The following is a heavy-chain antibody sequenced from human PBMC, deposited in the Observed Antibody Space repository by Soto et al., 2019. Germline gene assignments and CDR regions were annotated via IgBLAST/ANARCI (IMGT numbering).Heavy chain of an antibody. Sequence: QVQLVQSGAEVKKPGASVKVSCKASGYTFTSYGISWVRQAPGQGLEWMGWISAYNGNTNYAQKLQGRVTMTTDTSTSTAYMELRSLRSDYTAVYYCARDGSPYYYDSSGYLDYWGQGTLVTVSS. CDR2: ISAYNGNT. CDR3: ARDGSPYYYDSSGYLDY. D-gene: IGHD3-22*01. V-gene: IGHV1-18*01. J-gene: IGHJ4*02. CDR1: GYTFTSYG.